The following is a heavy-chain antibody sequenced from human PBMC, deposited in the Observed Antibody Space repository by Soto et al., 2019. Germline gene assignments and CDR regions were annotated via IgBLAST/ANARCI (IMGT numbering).Heavy chain of an antibody. D-gene: IGHD6-19*01. CDR3: ARDEKAVAGNLDY. Sequence: GASVKVSCKASGYTFTGYYMHWVRQAPGQGLEWMGWINPNSGGTNYAQKLQGWVTMTRDTSISTAYMELSRLRSDDTAVYYCARDEKAVAGNLDYWGQGTLVTVSS. J-gene: IGHJ4*02. CDR1: GYTFTGYY. CDR2: INPNSGGT. V-gene: IGHV1-2*04.